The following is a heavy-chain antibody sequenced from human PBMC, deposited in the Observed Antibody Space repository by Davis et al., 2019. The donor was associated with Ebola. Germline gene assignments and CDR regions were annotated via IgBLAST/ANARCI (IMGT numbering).Heavy chain of an antibody. CDR3: AKDVGGCSSTSCSYWYFDL. V-gene: IGHV3-23*01. J-gene: IGHJ2*01. D-gene: IGHD2-2*01. Sequence: PGGSLRLSCAASGFTFSSYAMSWVRQAPGKGLEWVSAISGSGGSTYYADSVKGRFTISRDNSKNTLYLQMNSLRAEDTAVYYCAKDVGGCSSTSCSYWYFDLWGRGTLVTVSS. CDR1: GFTFSSYA. CDR2: ISGSGGST.